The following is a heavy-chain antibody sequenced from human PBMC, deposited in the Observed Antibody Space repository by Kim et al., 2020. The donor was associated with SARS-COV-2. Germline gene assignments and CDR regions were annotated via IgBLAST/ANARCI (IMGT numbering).Heavy chain of an antibody. V-gene: IGHV3-30*04. Sequence: GGSLRLSCAASGFTFSSYAMHWVRHAPGKGLEWVAVISYDGSNKYYADSVKGRFTISRDNSKNTLYLQMNSLRAEDTAVYYCASTPTYEGAFDIWGQGTMVTVSS. CDR2: ISYDGSNK. CDR3: ASTPTYEGAFDI. CDR1: GFTFSSYA. J-gene: IGHJ3*02. D-gene: IGHD5-12*01.